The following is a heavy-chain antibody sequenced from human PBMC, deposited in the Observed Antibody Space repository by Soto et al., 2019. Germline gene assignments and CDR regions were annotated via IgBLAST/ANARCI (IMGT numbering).Heavy chain of an antibody. CDR1: GYTLTELS. Sequence: ASVKVSFKVSGYTLTELSMHWVRQAPGKGLEWMGGFDPEDGETIYAQKFQGRVTMTEDTSTDTAYMERSSLRSEDTAVYYCAAAGTLRTPVFDYWGQGTLVTVSS. D-gene: IGHD6-13*01. J-gene: IGHJ4*02. CDR3: AAAGTLRTPVFDY. CDR2: FDPEDGET. V-gene: IGHV1-24*01.